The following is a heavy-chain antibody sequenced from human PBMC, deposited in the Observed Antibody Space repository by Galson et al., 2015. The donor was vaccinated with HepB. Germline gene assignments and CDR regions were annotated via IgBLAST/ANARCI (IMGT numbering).Heavy chain of an antibody. Sequence: TLSLTCTVSGGSISSGGYYWSWIRQHPGKGLEWIGYIYYSGSTYYNPSLKSRVTISVDTSKNQFSLKLSSVTAADTAVYYCARDRVVVVPAAIAQFDYYYYYGMDVWGQGTTVTVSS. J-gene: IGHJ6*02. CDR2: IYYSGST. D-gene: IGHD2-2*01. CDR3: ARDRVVVVPAAIAQFDYYYYYGMDV. V-gene: IGHV4-31*03. CDR1: GGSISSGGYY.